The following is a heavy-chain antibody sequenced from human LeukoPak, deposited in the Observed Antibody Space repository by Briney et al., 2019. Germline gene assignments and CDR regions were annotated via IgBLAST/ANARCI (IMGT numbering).Heavy chain of an antibody. CDR3: ARHYDFLGGFDY. CDR1: GFTFSSYA. Sequence: PGGSLRLSCAASGFTFSSYAMHWVRQAPGKELEYVSAISSNGGSTYYANSVKGRFTISRDNSKNTLYLQMGSLRAEDMAVYYCARHYDFLGGFDYWGQGTLVTVSS. J-gene: IGHJ4*02. V-gene: IGHV3-64*01. D-gene: IGHD3-3*01. CDR2: ISSNGGST.